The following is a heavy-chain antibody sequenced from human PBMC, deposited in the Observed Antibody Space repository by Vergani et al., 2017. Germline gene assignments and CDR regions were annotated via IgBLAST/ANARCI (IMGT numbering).Heavy chain of an antibody. J-gene: IGHJ5*02. D-gene: IGHD3-10*01. V-gene: IGHV4-59*01. CDR1: GGSISSYY. CDR3: ARDLPVQGDL. Sequence: QVQLQESGPGLVKPSETLSLTCTVSGGSISSYYWSWIRQPPGKGLEWIGYIYYSGSTNYNPSLKSRVTISVDTSKNQFSLKLSSVTAADTAVYYCARDLPVQGDLWGQGTLVTVSS. CDR2: IYYSGST.